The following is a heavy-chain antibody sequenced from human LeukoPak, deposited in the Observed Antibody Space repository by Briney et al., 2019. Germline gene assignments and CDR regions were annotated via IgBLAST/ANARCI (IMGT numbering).Heavy chain of an antibody. D-gene: IGHD1-1*01. V-gene: IGHV4-59*01. CDR2: IYYSGST. Sequence: SETLSLTCTVSGGSISSYYWSWIRQPPGKGLEWIGYIYYSGSTNYNPSLKSRVTISVDTSKNQFSLKLSSVTAADTAVYYCARVKLERGKSIWFDPWGQGTLATVSS. J-gene: IGHJ5*02. CDR3: ARVKLERGKSIWFDP. CDR1: GGSISSYY.